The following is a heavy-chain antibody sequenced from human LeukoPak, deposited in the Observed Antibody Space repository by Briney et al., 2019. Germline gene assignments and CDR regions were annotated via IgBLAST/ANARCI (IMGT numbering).Heavy chain of an antibody. CDR3: ARGRARGIVATYY. Sequence: ASVKVSCKASGGTFSSYAISWVRQAPGQGLEWMGWMNPNSGNTGYAQKFQGRVTMTRNTSISTAYMELSSLRSEDTAVYYCARGRARGIVATYYWGQGTLVTVSS. CDR1: GGTFSSYA. J-gene: IGHJ4*02. D-gene: IGHD5-12*01. V-gene: IGHV1-8*02. CDR2: MNPNSGNT.